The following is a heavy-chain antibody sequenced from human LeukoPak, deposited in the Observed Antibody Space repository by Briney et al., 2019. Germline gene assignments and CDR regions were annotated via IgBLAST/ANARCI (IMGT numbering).Heavy chain of an antibody. J-gene: IGHJ5*02. Sequence: SETLSLTCTVSGGSISSYYWSWIRQPPGKGLEWIGYIYYSGSTNYNPSLKSRVTISVDTSKNQFSLKLSSVTAADTAVYYCARVTSTLPANWFDPWGQGTLVTVSS. V-gene: IGHV4-59*12. CDR2: IYYSGST. D-gene: IGHD3-3*01. CDR3: ARVTSTLPANWFDP. CDR1: GGSISSYY.